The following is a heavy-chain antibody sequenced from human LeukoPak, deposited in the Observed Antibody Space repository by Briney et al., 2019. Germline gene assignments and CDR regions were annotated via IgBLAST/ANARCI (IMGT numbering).Heavy chain of an antibody. V-gene: IGHV3-23*01. Sequence: GGSLRLSCAASGFTFSMYAMSWVRQAPGKGLEWVSVISVDGGGTYYADSVKGRFTISRDNSKNTLYLQMNSLRAEDTAVYYCAKRRDYCSSTSCYVLGAFDIWGQGTMVTVSS. D-gene: IGHD2-2*01. CDR3: AKRRDYCSSTSCYVLGAFDI. CDR1: GFTFSMYA. CDR2: ISVDGGGT. J-gene: IGHJ3*02.